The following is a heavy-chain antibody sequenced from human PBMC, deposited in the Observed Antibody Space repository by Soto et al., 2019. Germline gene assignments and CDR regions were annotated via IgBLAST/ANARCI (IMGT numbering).Heavy chain of an antibody. CDR3: ARAREERGSGYYDFWSGYFEKYNGFDP. CDR2: MNPNSGNT. D-gene: IGHD3-3*01. CDR1: GYTFTSYD. V-gene: IGHV1-8*01. J-gene: IGHJ5*02. Sequence: ASVKVSCKASGYTFTSYDINWVRQATGQGLEWMGWMNPNSGNTGYAQKFQGRVTMTRNTSISTAYMELSSLRSEDTAVYYCARAREERGSGYYDFWSGYFEKYNGFDPWGQGTLVTVSS.